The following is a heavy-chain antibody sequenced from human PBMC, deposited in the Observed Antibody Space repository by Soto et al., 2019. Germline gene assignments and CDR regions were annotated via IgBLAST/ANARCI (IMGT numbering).Heavy chain of an antibody. D-gene: IGHD6-13*01. CDR3: TRDASRDSSARGWFDP. CDR2: ISSNSAYI. V-gene: IGHV3-21*01. CDR1: GFTFRSFP. J-gene: IGHJ5*02. Sequence: PGGSLRLSCAASGFTFRSFPMPWVRQAPGKGLEWVSPISSNSAYIYYTDALRGRFTISRGNAKNSLHLQMNSLRAEDTAVYYGTRDASRDSSARGWFDPWGPGTLVTVSS.